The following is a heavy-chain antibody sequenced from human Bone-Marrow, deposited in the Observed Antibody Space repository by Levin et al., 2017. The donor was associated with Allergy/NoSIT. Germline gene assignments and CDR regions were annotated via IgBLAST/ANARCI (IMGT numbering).Heavy chain of an antibody. CDR1: GGTITTSNYY. Sequence: SETLSLTCTVSGGTITTSNYYWAWLRQPPGKGLEWIGSINYVGNTHYNPSLKSRVIMSVDNSKNQFSLNLSSVTAADTSVYYCARTWNYYYGSGTYDHWGPGTLVTVSS. CDR2: INYVGNT. V-gene: IGHV4-39*01. D-gene: IGHD3-10*01. J-gene: IGHJ4*02. CDR3: ARTWNYYYGSGTYDH.